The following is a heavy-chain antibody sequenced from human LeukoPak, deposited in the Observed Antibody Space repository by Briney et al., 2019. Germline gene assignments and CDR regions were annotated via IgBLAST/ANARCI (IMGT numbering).Heavy chain of an antibody. D-gene: IGHD1-14*01. CDR2: IYYSGST. CDR1: GGSISSSSYY. V-gene: IGHV4-39*07. Sequence: ASETLSLTCTVSGGSISSSSYYWGWIRQPPGKGLEWIGSIYYSGSTYYNPSLKSRVTISVDTSKNQFSLKLSSVTAADMAVYYCARVRVGTTNWFDPWGQGTLVTVSS. CDR3: ARVRVGTTNWFDP. J-gene: IGHJ5*02.